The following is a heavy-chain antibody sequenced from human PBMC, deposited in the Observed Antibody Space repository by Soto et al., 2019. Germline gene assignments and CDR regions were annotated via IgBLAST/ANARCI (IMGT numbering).Heavy chain of an antibody. D-gene: IGHD3-22*01. CDR1: GIKVSNSY. V-gene: IGHV3-53*01. CDR3: ARGYDSSGLDY. Sequence: PGGSLRLSCAASGIKVSNSYMSWVRQAPGKGLEWVSVIYSGGATHYADSVKGRFTISRDNSRNTLYLQMNSLRAEDTAVYYCARGYDSSGLDYWGQGTLVTVSS. CDR2: IYSGGAT. J-gene: IGHJ4*02.